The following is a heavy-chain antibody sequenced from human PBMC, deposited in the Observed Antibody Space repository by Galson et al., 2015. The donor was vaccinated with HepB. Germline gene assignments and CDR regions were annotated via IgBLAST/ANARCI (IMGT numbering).Heavy chain of an antibody. D-gene: IGHD4-17*01. CDR3: ATVGYGDYDYYYGMDV. CDR2: FDPEDGET. V-gene: IGHV1-24*01. CDR1: GYTLTELS. J-gene: IGHJ6*02. Sequence: SVKVSCKVSGYTLTELSMHWVRQAPGKGLEWMGGFDPEDGETIYAQKFQGRVTMTEDTSTDTAYMELSSLRSEDTAVYYCATVGYGDYDYYYGMDVWGQGTTVTVSS.